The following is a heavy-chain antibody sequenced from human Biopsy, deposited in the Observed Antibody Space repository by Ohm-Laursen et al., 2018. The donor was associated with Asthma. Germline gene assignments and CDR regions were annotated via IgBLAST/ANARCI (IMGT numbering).Heavy chain of an antibody. Sequence: GSSVKVSCKASGGTFSSNSINWVRQAPGQELEWMGRIIPIFGPTNYAQKFQGRVTISADDSTSTAYMELSSLSSEDTALYYCARGPEYVRSSGALDYWGQGTLVTVSS. CDR1: GGTFSSNS. V-gene: IGHV1-69*15. CDR2: IIPIFGPT. J-gene: IGHJ4*02. D-gene: IGHD2-2*01. CDR3: ARGPEYVRSSGALDY.